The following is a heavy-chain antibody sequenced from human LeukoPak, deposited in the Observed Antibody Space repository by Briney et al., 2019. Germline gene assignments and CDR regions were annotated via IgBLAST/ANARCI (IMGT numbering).Heavy chain of an antibody. CDR2: INPNSGGT. CDR3: ARVASGYYSDSSDY. CDR1: GYTFTGYY. J-gene: IGHJ4*02. D-gene: IGHD3-22*01. Sequence: ASVKVSCKASGYTFTGYYMHWVRQAPGQGLEWMGWINPNSGGTNYAQKFQGRVTMTRDTSISTAYMELSRLRSDDTAVYYCARVASGYYSDSSDYWGQGTLVTVSS. V-gene: IGHV1-2*02.